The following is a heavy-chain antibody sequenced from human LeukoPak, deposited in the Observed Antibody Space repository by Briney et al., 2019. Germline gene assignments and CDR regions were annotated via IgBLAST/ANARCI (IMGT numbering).Heavy chain of an antibody. Sequence: SETLSLTCTVSGGSISSSSYYWGWIRQPPGKGLEWIGSIYYSGSTYYNTSLKSRVTISVDTSTNQFYLKLSSVTAADTAVYYCARLTDCSSTSCYYYYYGMDVWGQGTTVTVSS. CDR1: GGSISSSSYY. J-gene: IGHJ6*02. CDR3: ARLTDCSSTSCYYYYYGMDV. CDR2: IYYSGST. D-gene: IGHD2-2*01. V-gene: IGHV4-39*01.